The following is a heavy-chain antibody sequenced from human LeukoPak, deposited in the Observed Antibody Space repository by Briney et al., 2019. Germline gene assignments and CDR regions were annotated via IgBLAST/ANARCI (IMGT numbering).Heavy chain of an antibody. D-gene: IGHD3-16*02. J-gene: IGHJ4*02. CDR2: INPNSGGT. Sequence: ASVKVSCKASGYTFTGYYMHWVRQAPGQGLEWMGRINPNSGGTNYAQKFQGRVTMTRDTSISTAYMELSRLRSDDTAVYYCATTPTKYVWGSYRSFDYRGQGTLVTVSS. CDR1: GYTFTGYY. CDR3: ATTPTKYVWGSYRSFDY. V-gene: IGHV1-2*06.